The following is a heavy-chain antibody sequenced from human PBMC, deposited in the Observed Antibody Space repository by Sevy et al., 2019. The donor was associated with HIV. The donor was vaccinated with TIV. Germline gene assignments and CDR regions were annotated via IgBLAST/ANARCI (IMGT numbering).Heavy chain of an antibody. V-gene: IGHV4-59*08. D-gene: IGHD1-26*01. CDR3: AGENAWGRGYS. CDR1: GGSITSLY. CDR2: IYYNDHI. J-gene: IGHJ4*02. Sequence: SETLSLTCTVSGGSITSLYWNWIRQPPGKGLEWIANIYYNDHINYNPSLKSRVTLSLDTSKNQFSLRLSSVTAADTAMYYCAGENAWGRGYSWGQGTLLTVSS.